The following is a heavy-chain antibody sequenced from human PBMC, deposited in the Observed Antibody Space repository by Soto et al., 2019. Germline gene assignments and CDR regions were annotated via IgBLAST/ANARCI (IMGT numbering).Heavy chain of an antibody. CDR3: ARVKLGARGSQFLEWRSRGGKWFDP. J-gene: IGHJ5*02. CDR2: IYHSGST. CDR1: GGSISSGGYS. Sequence: TSETLSLTCAVSGGSISSGGYSWSWILHPPGNGLEWIGYIYHSGSTYYNPSLKSRVTISVDRSNNQFSLKLSSFTSADTAVYYCARVKLGARGSQFLEWRSRGGKWFDPWGQGTLVTVSS. D-gene: IGHD3-3*01. V-gene: IGHV4-30-2*01.